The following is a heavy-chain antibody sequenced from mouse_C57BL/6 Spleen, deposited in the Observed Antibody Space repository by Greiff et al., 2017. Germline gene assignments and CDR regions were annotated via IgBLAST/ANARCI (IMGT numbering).Heavy chain of an antibody. CDR1: GYTFTDYN. Sequence: EVKLQESGPELVKPGASVKMSCKASGYTFTDYNMHWVKQSHGKSLEWIGYINPNNGGTSYNQKFKGKATLTVNKSSSTAYMELRSLTSEDSAVYYYARLCYGNYGRFDYWGQGTTLTVSS. CDR3: ARLCYGNYGRFDY. CDR2: INPNNGGT. D-gene: IGHD2-1*01. V-gene: IGHV1-22*01. J-gene: IGHJ2*01.